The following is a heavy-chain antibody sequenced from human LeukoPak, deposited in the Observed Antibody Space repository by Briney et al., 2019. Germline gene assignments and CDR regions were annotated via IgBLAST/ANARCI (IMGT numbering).Heavy chain of an antibody. CDR2: FDPEDGET. J-gene: IGHJ4*02. CDR1: GYTLTELS. D-gene: IGHD3-16*01. Sequence: ASVKVSCKVSGYTLTELSMHWVRQAPGKRLEWMGGFDPEDGETIYAQKFQGRVTMTEDTSTDPAYMELSSLRSEDTAVYYCATPARGAMAPYFDYWGQGTLVTVSS. V-gene: IGHV1-24*01. CDR3: ATPARGAMAPYFDY.